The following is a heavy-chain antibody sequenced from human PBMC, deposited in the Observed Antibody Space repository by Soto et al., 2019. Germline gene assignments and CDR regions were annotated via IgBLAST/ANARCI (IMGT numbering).Heavy chain of an antibody. J-gene: IGHJ4*02. V-gene: IGHV5-51*01. D-gene: IGHD4-17*01. Sequence: PGESLKISCKGSGYSFTSYWIGWVRQMPGKGLEWMGIIYPGDSDTRYSPSFQGQVTISADKSISTAYLQWSSLKASDTAMYYCASSAGHYGAYEYYFHSWGQGTLVTASS. CDR3: ASSAGHYGAYEYYFHS. CDR1: GYSFTSYW. CDR2: IYPGDSDT.